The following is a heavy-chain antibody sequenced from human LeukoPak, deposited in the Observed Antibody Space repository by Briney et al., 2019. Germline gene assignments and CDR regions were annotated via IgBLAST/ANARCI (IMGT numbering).Heavy chain of an antibody. J-gene: IGHJ4*02. CDR3: VRHLKRKDYGDYGPCFDY. V-gene: IGHV4-59*08. D-gene: IGHD4-17*01. CDR2: IYDSGST. Sequence: SGTLSLTCTVSGDSISSNYWSWIRQPPGKGLEWIGYIYDSGSTNYNPSLKSRVTISADTSNNQFSLKLSSVTAADTAVYYCVRHLKRKDYGDYGPCFDYWGQGTLVTVSS. CDR1: GDSISSNY.